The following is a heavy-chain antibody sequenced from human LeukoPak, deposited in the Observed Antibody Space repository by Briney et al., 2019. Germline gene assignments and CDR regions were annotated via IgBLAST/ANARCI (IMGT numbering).Heavy chain of an antibody. Sequence: SETLSLTCAVSGGSISSGGYSWSWIRQPPGKGLEWIGYTYHSGSTYYNPSLKSRVTISVDRSKNQFSLKLSSVTAADTAVYYCARDDYGDRGGFDYWGQGTLVTVSS. D-gene: IGHD4-17*01. CDR1: GGSISSGGYS. CDR2: TYHSGST. V-gene: IGHV4-30-2*01. CDR3: ARDDYGDRGGFDY. J-gene: IGHJ4*02.